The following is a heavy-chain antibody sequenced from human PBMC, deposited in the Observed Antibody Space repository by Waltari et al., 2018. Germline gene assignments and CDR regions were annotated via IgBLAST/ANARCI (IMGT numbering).Heavy chain of an antibody. J-gene: IGHJ6*02. V-gene: IGHV3-48*03. CDR2: ISSSGSTI. CDR3: ARATVVTPIFYYGMDV. CDR1: GFTFSSYE. Sequence: EVQLVESGGGLVQPGGSLRLSCAASGFTFSSYEMTWVRPAPGKGLEWVSYISSSGSTIYYADSVKGRFTISRDNAKNSLYLQMNSLRAEDTAVYYCARATVVTPIFYYGMDVWGQGTTVTVSS. D-gene: IGHD3-3*01.